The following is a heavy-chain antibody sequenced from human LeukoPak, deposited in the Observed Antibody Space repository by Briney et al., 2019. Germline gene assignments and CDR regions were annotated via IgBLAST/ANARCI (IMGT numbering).Heavy chain of an antibody. CDR3: ARRTMEWSNDY. CDR1: GGSISSYY. J-gene: IGHJ4*02. CDR2: IYYSGST. Sequence: PSETLSLTCTVSGGSISSYYWSWIRQPPGRGREWNGYIYYSGSTNYNPSLKSRVTISVDTSKNQFSLKLSSVTAADTAVYYCARRTMEWSNDYWGQGTLVTVSS. D-gene: IGHD3-3*01. V-gene: IGHV4-59*08.